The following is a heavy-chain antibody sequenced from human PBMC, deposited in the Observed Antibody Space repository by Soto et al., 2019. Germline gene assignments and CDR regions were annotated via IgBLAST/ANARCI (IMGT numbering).Heavy chain of an antibody. Sequence: QVQLQESGPGLVKPSQTLSLTYSVSGDSLSSGDYYWSWIRQPPGKGLEWIGYIYYSGSTYYNPSLQSRVTISVDTSKNQFSLKLSSVTAADTAVYYCARQYSKYYFDFWGQGTLVTVSS. CDR2: IYYSGST. J-gene: IGHJ4*02. D-gene: IGHD5-18*01. CDR3: ARQYSKYYFDF. V-gene: IGHV4-30-4*01. CDR1: GDSLSSGDYY.